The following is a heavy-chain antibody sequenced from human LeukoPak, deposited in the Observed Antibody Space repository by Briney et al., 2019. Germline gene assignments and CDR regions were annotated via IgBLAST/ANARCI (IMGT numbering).Heavy chain of an antibody. Sequence: PSETLSLTCTVSGGSISSSSYYWGWIRQPPGKGLEWIGSIYYSGSTYYNPSLKSRVTISVDTSKNQFSLKLSSVTAADTAVYYCATEYYYDSSGYYPFDYWGQGTLVTVSS. V-gene: IGHV4-39*07. J-gene: IGHJ4*02. D-gene: IGHD3-22*01. CDR1: GGSISSSSYY. CDR3: ATEYYYDSSGYYPFDY. CDR2: IYYSGST.